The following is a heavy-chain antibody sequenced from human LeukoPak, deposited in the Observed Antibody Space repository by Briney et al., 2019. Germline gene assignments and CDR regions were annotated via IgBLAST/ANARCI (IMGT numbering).Heavy chain of an antibody. CDR3: ARDKPRGSYYGSIFDS. CDR2: IRDDGGEI. V-gene: IGHV3-7*01. Sequence: GGSLRLSCEASGFTFSSYWMSWVRQAPGKGLEWVANIRDDGGEIYYVDSVKGRFTIARDNAKSSLFLQMNSLRAEDGAVYCCARDKPRGSYYGSIFDSWGQGTLVTVSS. D-gene: IGHD1-26*01. CDR1: GFTFSSYW. J-gene: IGHJ4*02.